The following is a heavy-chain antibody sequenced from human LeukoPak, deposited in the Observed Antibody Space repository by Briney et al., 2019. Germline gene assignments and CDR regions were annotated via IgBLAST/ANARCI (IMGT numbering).Heavy chain of an antibody. D-gene: IGHD1-26*01. V-gene: IGHV3-48*03. CDR1: GFTFSRYE. CDR3: ARNFVGATGGAFDI. CDR2: ISASGKTT. J-gene: IGHJ3*02. Sequence: GGSLRLSCAASGFTFSRYEMNWVRQTPGKGREGVSYISASGKTTYYADAVKGRFTISRDTAKNSLYLKMNSMRAEDTAVYYCARNFVGATGGAFDIWGQGTMVTVSS.